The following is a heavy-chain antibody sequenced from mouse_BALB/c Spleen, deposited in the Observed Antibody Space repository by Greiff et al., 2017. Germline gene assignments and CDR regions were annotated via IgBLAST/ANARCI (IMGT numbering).Heavy chain of an antibody. J-gene: IGHJ3*01. CDR1: GFNIKDYY. CDR3: VHYYGSFAD. Sequence: VQLQQSGAELVRPGALVKLSCKASGFNIKDYYMHWVKQRPEQGLEWIGWIDPENGNTIYDPKFQGKASITADTSSNTAYLQLSSLTSEDTAVYYCVHYYGSFADWGQGTLVTVSA. CDR2: IDPENGNT. D-gene: IGHD1-1*01. V-gene: IGHV14-1*02.